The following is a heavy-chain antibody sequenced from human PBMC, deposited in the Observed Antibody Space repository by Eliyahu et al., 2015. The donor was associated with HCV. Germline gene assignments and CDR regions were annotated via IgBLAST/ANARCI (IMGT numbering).Heavy chain of an antibody. Sequence: EVQLLESGGGLVQPGGSLRLSCAASGFXFXSYAMSWVRQAPGKGLEWVSAISGSGGSTYYADSVKGRFTISRDNSKNTLYLQMNSLRAEDTAVYYCAKVRYCSGGSCYYGYFQHWGQGTLVTVSS. CDR1: GFXFXSYA. D-gene: IGHD2-15*01. V-gene: IGHV3-23*01. CDR3: AKVRYCSGGSCYYGYFQH. J-gene: IGHJ1*01. CDR2: ISGSGGST.